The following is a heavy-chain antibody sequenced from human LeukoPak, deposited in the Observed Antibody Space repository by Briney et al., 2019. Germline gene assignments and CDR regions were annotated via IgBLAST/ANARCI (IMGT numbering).Heavy chain of an antibody. Sequence: GGSLRLSCAASGFTFSSYAMSWVRQAPGKGLEWVSAISGTGGSTYYADSVKGRFTISRDNSKNTLYLQMNSLRAEDTAVYYCAKDTTVAVARGVGGYYYGVDVWGKGTTVTVSS. J-gene: IGHJ6*04. V-gene: IGHV3-23*01. D-gene: IGHD6-19*01. CDR2: ISGTGGST. CDR3: AKDTTVAVARGVGGYYYGVDV. CDR1: GFTFSSYA.